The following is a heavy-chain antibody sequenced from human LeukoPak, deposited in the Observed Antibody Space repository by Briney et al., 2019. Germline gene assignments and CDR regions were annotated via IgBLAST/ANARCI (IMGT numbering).Heavy chain of an antibody. J-gene: IGHJ3*02. CDR2: ISWNSGSI. V-gene: IGHV3-9*03. D-gene: IGHD6-13*01. CDR3: AKAHALRQQLQCDAFDI. Sequence: GGSLRLSCAASGFTFDDYAMHWVRQAPGKGLEWVSGISWNSGSIGYADSVKGRFTISRDNAKNSLYLQMNSLRAEDMALYYCAKAHALRQQLQCDAFDIWGQGTMVTVSS. CDR1: GFTFDDYA.